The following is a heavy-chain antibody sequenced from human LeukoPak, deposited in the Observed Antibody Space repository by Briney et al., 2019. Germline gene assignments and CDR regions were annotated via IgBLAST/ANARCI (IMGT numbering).Heavy chain of an antibody. CDR2: IYYSGST. CDR1: GGSASSGSYY. CDR3: ARATGDLHYYYGMDV. D-gene: IGHD7-27*01. V-gene: IGHV4-61*01. Sequence: SETLSLTCTVSGGSASSGSYYWSWIRQPPGKGLEWIGYIYYSGSTNYNPSLKSRVTISVDTSKNQFSLKLSSVTAADTAVYYCARATGDLHYYYGMDVWGQGTTVTVSS. J-gene: IGHJ6*02.